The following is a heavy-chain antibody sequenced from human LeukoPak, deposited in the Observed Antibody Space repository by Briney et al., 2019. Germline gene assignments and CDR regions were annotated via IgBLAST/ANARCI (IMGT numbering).Heavy chain of an antibody. Sequence: GESLKISCKASGYTFTSYWIAWVRQMPGKGLEWMGIIYPGDSDTRYSPSFQGQVTISADKSSNTASLQWSSLKASDTAMYYCARQRDGYSFDYWGQGTLVTVTS. J-gene: IGHJ4*02. V-gene: IGHV5-51*01. D-gene: IGHD5-24*01. CDR1: GYTFTSYW. CDR2: IYPGDSDT. CDR3: ARQRDGYSFDY.